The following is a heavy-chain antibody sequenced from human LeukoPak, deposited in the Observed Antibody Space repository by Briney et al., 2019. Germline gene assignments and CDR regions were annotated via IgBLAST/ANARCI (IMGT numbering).Heavy chain of an antibody. CDR3: ARTGGAAGYYFDY. CDR1: GFTFSSYS. J-gene: IGHJ4*02. Sequence: GGSLRLSCAASGFTFSSYSMNWVRQAPGKGLEWVSSISSSSSYIYYADSVKGRFTISRDNAKNSLYLQMNSLRAEDTAVYYCARTGGAAGYYFDYWGQGTLVTVSS. D-gene: IGHD3-16*01. V-gene: IGHV3-21*01. CDR2: ISSSSSYI.